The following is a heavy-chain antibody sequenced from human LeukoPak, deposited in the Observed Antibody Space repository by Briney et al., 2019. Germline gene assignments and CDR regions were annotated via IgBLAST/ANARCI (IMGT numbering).Heavy chain of an antibody. J-gene: IGHJ3*01. CDR3: ARRGAAPGRNAFDL. Sequence: GGSLRFSCAASGFTFSSYWMSWVRQAPGRGLEWLVNIKHDGSDKYYVDSVKGRFTISRDNAKNSLYLQMNSLRAEDTAVFYCARRGAAPGRNAFDLWGQGTMVTVSS. CDR2: IKHDGSDK. V-gene: IGHV3-7*05. CDR1: GFTFSSYW. D-gene: IGHD6-13*01.